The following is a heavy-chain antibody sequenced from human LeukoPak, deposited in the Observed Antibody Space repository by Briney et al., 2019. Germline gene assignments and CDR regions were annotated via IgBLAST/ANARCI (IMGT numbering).Heavy chain of an antibody. Sequence: SETLSLTCTVSRGSISSSSYHWGWIRQPPGKGLEWIGSIYYSGSTYYNPSLKSRVTISVDTSKNQFSLKLSSVTAADTAVYYCAVPAAKRPHWFDPWGQGTPVTVSS. J-gene: IGHJ5*02. CDR2: IYYSGST. D-gene: IGHD2-2*01. V-gene: IGHV4-39*01. CDR3: AVPAAKRPHWFDP. CDR1: RGSISSSSYH.